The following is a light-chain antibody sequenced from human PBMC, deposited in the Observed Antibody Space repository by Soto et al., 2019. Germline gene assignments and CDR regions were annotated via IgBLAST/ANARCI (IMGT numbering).Light chain of an antibody. CDR2: GAS. CDR3: QQYVTSPKWT. Sequence: EIVLTQSPGTLSLSPGARATISCRASQSVCNNFLAWFQQKPGQAPRLLIYGASSRAAGIPDRFSGSGSGTDFTLTISRLEPEDFAVYYCQQYVTSPKWTFGQGTTVDIK. V-gene: IGKV3-20*01. J-gene: IGKJ1*01. CDR1: QSVCNNF.